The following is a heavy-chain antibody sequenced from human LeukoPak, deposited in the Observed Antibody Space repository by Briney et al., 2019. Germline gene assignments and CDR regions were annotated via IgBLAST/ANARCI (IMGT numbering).Heavy chain of an antibody. V-gene: IGHV3-21*06. CDR3: ARADSNIAARRVGFDS. CDR1: GFTVSSNY. Sequence: PGGSLRLSCAASGFTVSSNYMSWVRQAPGKGLEWVSSISGSGSYIYYADSMKGRFTISRHNAKNSLYLQMNNLSAEDTAIYYCARADSNIAARRVGFDSWGQGTLVTVSS. J-gene: IGHJ4*02. CDR2: ISGSGSYI. D-gene: IGHD6-6*01.